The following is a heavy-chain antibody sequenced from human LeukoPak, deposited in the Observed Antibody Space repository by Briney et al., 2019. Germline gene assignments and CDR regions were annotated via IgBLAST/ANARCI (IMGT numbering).Heavy chain of an antibody. J-gene: IGHJ4*02. CDR3: ARELAYGWGSSGYET. Sequence: GESLRLSCAASGFTFTTYWMSWVRQAPGKGLEWVANIKQDGNEKYYVDSVKGRFTISRDNAKNSLYLQMNSLRAEDTAVYYCARELAYGWGSSGYETGGQGTLVTVSS. D-gene: IGHD3-10*01. CDR2: IKQDGNEK. V-gene: IGHV3-7*03. CDR1: GFTFTTYW.